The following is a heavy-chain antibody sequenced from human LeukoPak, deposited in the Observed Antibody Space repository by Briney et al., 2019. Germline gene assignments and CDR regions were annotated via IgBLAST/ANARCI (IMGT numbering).Heavy chain of an antibody. Sequence: QTGGSLRLSCAASGFTFSSYGMHWVRQAPGKGLEWVAVISYDGSNKYYADSVKGRFTISRDNSKNTLYLQMNSLRAEDTAVYYCARDPSSSWYREGNWFDPWGQGTLVTVSS. CDR1: GFTFSSYG. CDR3: ARDPSSSWYREGNWFDP. D-gene: IGHD6-13*01. V-gene: IGHV3-30*03. J-gene: IGHJ5*02. CDR2: ISYDGSNK.